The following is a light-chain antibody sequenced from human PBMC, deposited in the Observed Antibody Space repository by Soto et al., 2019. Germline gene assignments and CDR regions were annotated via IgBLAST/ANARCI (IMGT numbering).Light chain of an antibody. CDR1: QSIIGSS. V-gene: IGKV3-20*01. J-gene: IGKJ5*01. Sequence: EVVLTQSPDALSLSPGEGATLSCRSRQSIIGSSLAWYQQKPGLAPRLLICGASSRATGIPDSFSASASGSDFTLTISRLEPEDCAVYYCQQYGISPSIPCGQGPRLEIK. CDR3: QQYGISPSIP. CDR2: GAS.